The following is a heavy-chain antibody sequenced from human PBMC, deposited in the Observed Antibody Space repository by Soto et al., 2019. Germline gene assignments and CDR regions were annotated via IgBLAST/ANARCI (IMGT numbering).Heavy chain of an antibody. CDR2: IYYSGST. D-gene: IGHD6-19*01. J-gene: IGHJ5*02. CDR3: ARQREAVAGKWFDP. CDR1: GGSVSSGSYY. Sequence: SETLSLTCSVSGGSVSSGSYYWSWIRQPPGKGLEWIGYIYYSGSTNYNPSLKSRVTISVDTSKNQFSLKLSSVTAADTAVYYCARQREAVAGKWFDPWGQGTLVTVSS. V-gene: IGHV4-61*01.